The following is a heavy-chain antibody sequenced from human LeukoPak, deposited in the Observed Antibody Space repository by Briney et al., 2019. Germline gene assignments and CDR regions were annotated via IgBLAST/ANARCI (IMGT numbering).Heavy chain of an antibody. CDR2: ISYDERNK. CDR3: ANGAVYCTSPKYPTGSAPSCFAH. J-gene: IGHJ4*02. V-gene: IGHV3-30*18. Sequence: PGRSLRLSCEASGFTFKTYGMHWVRQAPGEGLEWLAVISYDERNKYYGDSVKGRFTISRDNSKNTLYLQMSSLRPEDTAVYYCANGAVYCTSPKYPTGSAPSCFAHWGQGTLVTVSS. D-gene: IGHD2-2*01. CDR1: GFTFKTYG.